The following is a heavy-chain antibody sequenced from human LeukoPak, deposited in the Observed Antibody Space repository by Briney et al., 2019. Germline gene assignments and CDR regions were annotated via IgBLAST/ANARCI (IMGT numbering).Heavy chain of an antibody. Sequence: GGSLRLSCAASGFTFSSYSMNWVRQAPGKGLEWVSSISGSSSYIYYTDSVKGRFTISRDNAKNSLYLQMNSLRAEDTAVYYCARDRSNVAATDGWFDPWGQGTLVTVSS. V-gene: IGHV3-21*01. CDR1: GFTFSSYS. CDR3: ARDRSNVAATDGWFDP. CDR2: ISGSSSYI. J-gene: IGHJ5*02. D-gene: IGHD6-13*01.